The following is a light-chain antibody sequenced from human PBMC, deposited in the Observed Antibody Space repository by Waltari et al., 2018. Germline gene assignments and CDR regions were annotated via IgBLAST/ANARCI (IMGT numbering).Light chain of an antibody. CDR3: HQGYSWPFT. CDR2: DAS. V-gene: IGKV3-11*01. J-gene: IGKJ4*01. Sequence: EILLTQSPATLPLSPGERATLSCRASQSVSTSLAWFQQKPGQPPRLIIYDASNRANAIPGRFRGSGSGTDFTLSISSLEPEDLAVYYCHQGYSWPFTFGGGTKVQIK. CDR1: QSVSTS.